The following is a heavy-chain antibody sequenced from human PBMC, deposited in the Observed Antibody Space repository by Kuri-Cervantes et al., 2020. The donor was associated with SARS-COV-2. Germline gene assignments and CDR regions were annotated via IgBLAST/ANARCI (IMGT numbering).Heavy chain of an antibody. CDR2: ISSSSSYT. CDR1: GFTFSDYC. D-gene: IGHD1-26*01. Sequence: GESLKISCAASGFTFSDYCMSWIRQAPGKGLEWVSYISSSSSYTNYADSVKGRFTISRDNAKNSLYLQMNSLRAEDTAVYYCARVKISSGSYYVVYFDYWGQGTLVTVSS. J-gene: IGHJ4*02. CDR3: ARVKISSGSYYVVYFDY. V-gene: IGHV3-11*06.